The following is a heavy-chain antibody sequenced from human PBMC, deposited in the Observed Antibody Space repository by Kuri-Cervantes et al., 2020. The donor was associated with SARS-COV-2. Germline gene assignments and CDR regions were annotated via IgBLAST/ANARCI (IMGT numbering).Heavy chain of an antibody. J-gene: IGHJ6*04. CDR2: INRSGST. CDR1: GGSFSGYY. D-gene: IGHD2-2*01. Sequence: SETLSLTCAVYGGSFSGYYWSWIRQPPGKGLEWIGEINRSGSTNYNPSLKSRVTVSVDTSKNQFSLKVSTVTAAETAVYNCARDCRSANCSGEQNMDVWGKGTMVTVSS. V-gene: IGHV4-34*01. CDR3: ARDCRSANCSGEQNMDV.